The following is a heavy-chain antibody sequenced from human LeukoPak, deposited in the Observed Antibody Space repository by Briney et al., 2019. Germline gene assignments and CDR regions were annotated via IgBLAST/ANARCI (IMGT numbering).Heavy chain of an antibody. CDR3: AKEGYYYDSSGYFDY. D-gene: IGHD3-22*01. J-gene: IGHJ4*02. CDR1: GFTFSSYE. V-gene: IGHV3-48*03. Sequence: PGGSLRLSCAASGFTFSSYEMNWVRQAPGKGLEWVSYISSSGSTIYYADSVKGRFTISRDNAKNTLYLQMNSLRAEDTAVYYCAKEGYYYDSSGYFDYWGQGTLVTVSS. CDR2: ISSSGSTI.